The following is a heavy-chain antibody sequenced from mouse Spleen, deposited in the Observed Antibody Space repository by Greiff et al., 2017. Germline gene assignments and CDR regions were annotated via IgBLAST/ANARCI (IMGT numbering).Heavy chain of an antibody. CDR2: INPYNGGT. J-gene: IGHJ4*01. Sequence: VQLQQSGPELVKPGASMKISCKASGYSFTGYTMNWVKQSHGKNLEWIGLINPYNGGTSYKQKFKGKATLTVDKSSSTAYMELLSLTSEDSAVYYCARDYRYDGTYAMDYWGQGTSVTVSS. CDR3: ARDYRYDGTYAMDY. V-gene: IGHV1-18*01. CDR1: GYSFTGYT. D-gene: IGHD2-14*01.